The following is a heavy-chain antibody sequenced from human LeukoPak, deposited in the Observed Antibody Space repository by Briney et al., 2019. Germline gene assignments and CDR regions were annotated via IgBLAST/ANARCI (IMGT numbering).Heavy chain of an antibody. Sequence: SVKVSCKASGGTFSSYAISWVRQAAGQGLEWMGRIIPILGIANYAQKFQGRVTITADKSTSTAYMELSSLRSEDTAVYYCAREESSSSLGYWGQGTLVTVSS. CDR3: AREESSSSLGY. J-gene: IGHJ4*02. V-gene: IGHV1-69*04. CDR2: IIPILGIA. CDR1: GGTFSSYA. D-gene: IGHD6-6*01.